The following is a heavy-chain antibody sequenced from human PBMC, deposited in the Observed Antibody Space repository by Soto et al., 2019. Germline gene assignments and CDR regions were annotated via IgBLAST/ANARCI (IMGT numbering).Heavy chain of an antibody. CDR1: GGSIRDYF. Sequence: SETLSLTCTVSGGSIRDYFWTWIRQPPGKGLEWIGHMYHGGRTNYSPSLKSRVTMSLDSSKNQFSLNLSSVTAADTAVYFCARDPGYCTNGVCPIFDFWGQGVLVTVSS. CDR2: MYHGGRT. D-gene: IGHD2-8*01. V-gene: IGHV4-59*01. J-gene: IGHJ4*02. CDR3: ARDPGYCTNGVCPIFDF.